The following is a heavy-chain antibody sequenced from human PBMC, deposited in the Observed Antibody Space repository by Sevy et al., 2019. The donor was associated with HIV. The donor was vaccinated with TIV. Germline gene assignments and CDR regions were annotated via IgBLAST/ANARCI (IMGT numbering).Heavy chain of an antibody. CDR3: AREGCTKPHDY. Sequence: GGSLRLSCAASGFTFGKYPLSWFRQPPGKGREWVSTLSFGCGELNYADSVKGRFTISRDNSKSSVYLQMNNLRPEDTAVYYCAREGCTKPHDYWGQGTLVTVSS. D-gene: IGHD2-8*01. CDR1: GFTFGKYP. CDR2: LSFGCGEL. J-gene: IGHJ4*02. V-gene: IGHV3-23*01.